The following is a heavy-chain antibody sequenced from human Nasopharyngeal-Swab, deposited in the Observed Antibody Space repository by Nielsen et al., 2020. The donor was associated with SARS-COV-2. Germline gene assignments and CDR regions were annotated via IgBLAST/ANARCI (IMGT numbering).Heavy chain of an antibody. CDR3: TTDFYFDY. J-gene: IGHJ4*02. Sequence: GGSLRLSCAASGFTFSGYGMSWVRQASGKGLEWVGRIGDKDHNYATTYGASVQGRFTISSDDSKNTAFLQMDSLKTEDTALYYCTTDFYFDYWGQGTLVTVSS. V-gene: IGHV3-73*01. CDR1: GFTFSGYG. CDR2: IGDKDHNYAT.